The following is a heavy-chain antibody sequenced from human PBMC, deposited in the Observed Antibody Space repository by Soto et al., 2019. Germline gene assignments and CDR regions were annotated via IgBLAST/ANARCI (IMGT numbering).Heavy chain of an antibody. CDR2: TYCRSKWYN. CDR3: ARARMDIVVVVAATSGMDV. J-gene: IGHJ6*02. V-gene: IGHV6-1*01. CDR1: GDSVSSNSAA. Sequence: SQTLSLTCAISGDSVSSNSAAWNWIRQSPSRGLEWLGRTYCRSKWYNDYAVSVKSRITINPDTSKNQFSLQLNSVTPEDTAVYYCARARMDIVVVVAATSGMDVWGQGTTVTVSS. D-gene: IGHD2-15*01.